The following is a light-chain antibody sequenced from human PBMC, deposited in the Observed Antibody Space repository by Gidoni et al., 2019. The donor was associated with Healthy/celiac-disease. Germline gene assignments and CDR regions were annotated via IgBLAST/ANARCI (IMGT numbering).Light chain of an antibody. CDR3: AAWDDSLKRV. J-gene: IGLJ2*01. CDR2: SNN. V-gene: IGLV1-44*01. Sequence: QSVLTQPPSASGTPGQRVTITWSGSSTNIGSNTVNWYQQPPGPAPKLLIYSNNQRPSGVPDRFSGSKSGTSASLAISGLQSEDEADYYCAAWDDSLKRVFGGGTKLTVL. CDR1: STNIGSNT.